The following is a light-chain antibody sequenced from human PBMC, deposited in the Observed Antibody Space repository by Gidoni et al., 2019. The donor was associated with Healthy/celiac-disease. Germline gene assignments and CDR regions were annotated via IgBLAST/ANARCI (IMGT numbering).Light chain of an antibody. J-gene: IGKJ1*01. CDR2: AAS. V-gene: IGKV1-39*01. CDR3: QQSYSTRGT. CDR1: QSISSY. Sequence: DIQMTQSPSSLSASVGDRVTITCRASQSISSYLNWYQQKPAKAPKLLIYAASSLQSGVPSRFSGSGSGTDFTLTISSLQPEDFATYYCQQSYSTRGTFGQGTKVEIK.